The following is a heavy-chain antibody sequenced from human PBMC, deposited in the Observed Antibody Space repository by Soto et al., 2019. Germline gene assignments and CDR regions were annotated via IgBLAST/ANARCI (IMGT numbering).Heavy chain of an antibody. CDR1: GFTFSSYS. J-gene: IGHJ5*02. CDR2: ISSSSSYI. V-gene: IGHV3-21*01. Sequence: GGSLRLSCAASGFTFSSYSMNWVRQAPGKGLEWVSSISSSSSYIYYADSVKGRFTISRDNAKNSLYLQMNSLRAEDTAVYYCARSYGDYPNGGHNWFDPWGQGTLVTVSS. D-gene: IGHD4-17*01. CDR3: ARSYGDYPNGGHNWFDP.